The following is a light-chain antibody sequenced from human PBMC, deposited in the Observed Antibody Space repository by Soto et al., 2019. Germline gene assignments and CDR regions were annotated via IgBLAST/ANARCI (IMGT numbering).Light chain of an antibody. CDR2: DAS. V-gene: IGKV3-11*02. CDR3: QPYNNWPLT. J-gene: IGKJ4*01. CDR1: QSIGSY. Sequence: EIVLTQSPATLSLSPGERATLSCRASQSIGSYLAWYQQKPGQAPRLLIYDASNRATGIPARFSGSGSGRDFTLTINSLEPEDFAVYYCQPYNNWPLTFGGGTKVESK.